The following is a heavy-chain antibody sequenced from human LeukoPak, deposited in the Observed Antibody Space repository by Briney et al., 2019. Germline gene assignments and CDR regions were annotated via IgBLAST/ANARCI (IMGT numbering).Heavy chain of an antibody. D-gene: IGHD3-10*01. CDR2: ISAYNGNT. CDR3: ARDGYYYGSGSYYNVGY. Sequence: ASVKVSCKASRYTFTSYGISWVRQAPGQGLAWMGWISAYNGNTNYAQKLQGRVTMTTDTSTSTAYMELRSLRSDDTAVYYCARDGYYYGSGSYYNVGYWGQETLVTVSS. J-gene: IGHJ4*02. CDR1: RYTFTSYG. V-gene: IGHV1-18*01.